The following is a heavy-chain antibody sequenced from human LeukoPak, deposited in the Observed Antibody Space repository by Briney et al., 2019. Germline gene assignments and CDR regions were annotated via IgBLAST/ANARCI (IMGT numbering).Heavy chain of an antibody. Sequence: PSETLSLTCTVSGGSISSYYWSWIRQPPGKGLEWIGYIYYSGSTNYNPSLKSRVTISVDTSKNQFSLKLSSVTAADTAVYYCARDRGDYYYDSSGHYYSPGRIDYWGQGTLVTVSS. J-gene: IGHJ4*02. CDR2: IYYSGST. V-gene: IGHV4-59*01. CDR1: GGSISSYY. D-gene: IGHD3-22*01. CDR3: ARDRGDYYYDSSGHYYSPGRIDY.